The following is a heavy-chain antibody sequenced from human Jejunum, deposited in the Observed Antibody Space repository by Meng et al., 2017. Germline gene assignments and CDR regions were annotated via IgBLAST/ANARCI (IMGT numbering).Heavy chain of an antibody. V-gene: IGHV4-4*02. J-gene: IGHJ4*02. D-gene: IGHD1-14*01. CDR3: ARAIRERYFDS. Sequence: QVQRQGLGPGLVKPSGPLSLPCTGSGVSTTAPFYWTWTRQAPGKGLEWIGEVWPSGATYYNPSLSSRITISIDTSNNQFSLEVAFLTAADTAVYYCARAIRERYFDSWGQGTLVTVSS. CDR1: GVSTTAPFY. CDR2: VWPSGAT.